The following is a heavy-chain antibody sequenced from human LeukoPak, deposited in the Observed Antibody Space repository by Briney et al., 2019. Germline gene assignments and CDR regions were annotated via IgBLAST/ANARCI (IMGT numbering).Heavy chain of an antibody. CDR1: GGSISSSSYY. Sequence: SEPLTLICTVSGGSISSSSYYWGWIRQPPGKGLEWIGCIYYSGSTYYNPSLKSRVTISVDTSKNQFSLKLSSATAADTAVYYCARVETEQQLTTYYFDYWGQATLVTVSS. J-gene: IGHJ4*02. CDR3: ARVETEQQLTTYYFDY. V-gene: IGHV4-39*07. D-gene: IGHD6-13*01. CDR2: IYYSGST.